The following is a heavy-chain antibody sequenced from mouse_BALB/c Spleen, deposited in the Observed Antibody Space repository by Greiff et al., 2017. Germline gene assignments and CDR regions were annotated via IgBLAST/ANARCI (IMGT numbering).Heavy chain of an antibody. V-gene: IGHV1-80*01. J-gene: IGHJ4*01. D-gene: IGHD1-1*02. CDR3: ARGWGYYAMDY. CDR2: IYPGDGDT. CDR1: GYAFSSYW. Sequence: QVQLKQSGAELVRPGSSVKISCKASGYAFSSYWMNWVKQRPGQGLEWIGQIYPGDGDTNYNGKFKGKATLTADKSSSTAYMQLSSLTSEDSAVYFCARGWGYYAMDYWGQGTSVTVSS.